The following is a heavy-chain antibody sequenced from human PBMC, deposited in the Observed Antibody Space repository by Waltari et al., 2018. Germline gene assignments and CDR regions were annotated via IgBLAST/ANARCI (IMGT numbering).Heavy chain of an antibody. V-gene: IGHV3-23*01. CDR2: ISGSGGST. D-gene: IGHD2-2*01. Sequence: EVQLLESGGGLVQPGGSLRLSCAASVFTFSSYAMSWVRPAPGKGLEWVSAISGSGGSTYYADSVKGRFTISRDNSKNTLYLQMNSLRAEDTAVYYCAKLDYCSSTSCHGAFDYWGQGTLVTVSS. J-gene: IGHJ4*02. CDR3: AKLDYCSSTSCHGAFDY. CDR1: VFTFSSYA.